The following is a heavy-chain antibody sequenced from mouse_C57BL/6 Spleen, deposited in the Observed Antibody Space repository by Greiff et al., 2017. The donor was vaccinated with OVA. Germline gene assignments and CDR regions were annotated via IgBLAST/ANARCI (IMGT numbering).Heavy chain of an antibody. CDR1: GFTFSDYG. D-gene: IGHD1-1*01. CDR3: ANYYGSSFFAY. CDR2: ISSGSSTI. J-gene: IGHJ3*01. Sequence: EVNVVESGGGLVKPGGSLKLSCAASGFTFSDYGMHWVRQAPEKGLEWVAYISSGSSTIYYADTVKGRFTISRDNAKNTLFLQMTRLRSEDTAMYYCANYYGSSFFAYWGQGTLVTVSA. V-gene: IGHV5-17*01.